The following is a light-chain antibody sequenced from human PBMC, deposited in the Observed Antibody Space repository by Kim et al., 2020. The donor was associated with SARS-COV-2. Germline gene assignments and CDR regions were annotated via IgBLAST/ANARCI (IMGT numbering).Light chain of an antibody. CDR3: QAWDSSTRV. CDR1: KLGDKY. V-gene: IGLV3-1*01. Sequence: SCELTQPPSVSVSPGQTASITCSGDKLGDKYACWYQQKPGQSPVLVIYQDSKRPSGIPERFSGSNSGNTATLTISGTQAMDEADYYCQAWDSSTRVFGGG. CDR2: QDS. J-gene: IGLJ3*02.